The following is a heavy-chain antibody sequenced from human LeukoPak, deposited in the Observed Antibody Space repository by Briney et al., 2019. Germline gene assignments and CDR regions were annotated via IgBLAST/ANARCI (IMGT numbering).Heavy chain of an antibody. CDR3: ARDSCSSTSCSNYYYYYYMDV. CDR1: GFTFSSYW. V-gene: IGHV3-7*01. CDR2: IKQDGSEK. J-gene: IGHJ6*03. Sequence: PGGSLRLSCAASGFTFSSYWMSWVRQAPGKGLEWVANIKQDGSEKYYVDSVKGRFTISRDNAKNSLYLQMNSLRAEDTAVYYCARDSCSSTSCSNYYYYYYMDVWGKGTTVTVSS. D-gene: IGHD2-2*01.